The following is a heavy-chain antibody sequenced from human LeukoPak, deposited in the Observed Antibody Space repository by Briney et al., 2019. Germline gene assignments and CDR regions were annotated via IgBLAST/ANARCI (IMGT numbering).Heavy chain of an antibody. Sequence: ASVKVSCKASGYTFTSYDINWVRQATGQGLEWMGWMNPNSGNTGYAQKFQGRVTMTRNTSISTAYMELSGLRSEDTAVYYCARGPLRRRSGGGNWFDPWGQGTLVTVSS. CDR3: ARGPLRRRSGGGNWFDP. V-gene: IGHV1-8*01. CDR2: MNPNSGNT. J-gene: IGHJ5*02. D-gene: IGHD2-15*01. CDR1: GYTFTSYD.